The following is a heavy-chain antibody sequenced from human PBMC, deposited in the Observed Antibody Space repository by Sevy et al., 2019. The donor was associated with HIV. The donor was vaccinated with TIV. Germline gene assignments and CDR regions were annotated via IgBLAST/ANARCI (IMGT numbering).Heavy chain of an antibody. Sequence: GGSLRLSCAASGFTFSSYSMNWVRQAPGKGLEWVSYISRSSSTIYYADSVKGRFTISRVNAKNSLYLQMNSLRDEDTAVYYCARDRKMYDSSGYYFHFDYWGQGTLVTVSS. CDR3: ARDRKMYDSSGYYFHFDY. V-gene: IGHV3-48*02. J-gene: IGHJ4*02. CDR1: GFTFSSYS. D-gene: IGHD3-22*01. CDR2: ISRSSSTI.